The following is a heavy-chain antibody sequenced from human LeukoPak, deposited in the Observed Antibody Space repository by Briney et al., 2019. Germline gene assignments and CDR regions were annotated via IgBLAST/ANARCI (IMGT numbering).Heavy chain of an antibody. CDR1: GFTFSSYV. CDR3: AKGSSSGSFSVFDY. V-gene: IGHV3-23*01. CDR2: ISGSGGST. J-gene: IGHJ4*02. Sequence: GGSLRLSCAASGFTFSSYVLSWVRQAPGKGLEWVSGISGSGGSTYYADSVKGRFSISRDNSKSTFYLQMNGLRAEGTAVYYCAKGSSSGSFSVFDYWGQGTLVPVSS. D-gene: IGHD3-10*01.